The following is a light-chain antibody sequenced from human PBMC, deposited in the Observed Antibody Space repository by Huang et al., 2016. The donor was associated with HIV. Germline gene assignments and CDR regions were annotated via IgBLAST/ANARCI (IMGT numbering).Light chain of an antibody. CDR3: QQYYRSLWT. J-gene: IGKJ1*01. Sequence: DIQMTQSPSSLSASLGDRVTITCRASQDIRSSVAWYQQKPGKAPSLVLHGASSLESGVPSRFIGSGSGADYTLTISRLQSEDFATYYCQQYYRSLWTFGQGTKVE. CDR1: QDIRSS. V-gene: IGKV1-NL1*01. CDR2: GAS.